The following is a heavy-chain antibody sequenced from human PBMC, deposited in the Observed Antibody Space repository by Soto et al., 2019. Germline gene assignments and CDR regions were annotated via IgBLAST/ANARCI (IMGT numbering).Heavy chain of an antibody. D-gene: IGHD3-22*01. CDR3: ARCDSSGPLYFDYGMDV. V-gene: IGHV3-30*03. Sequence: GGSLRLSCAAPGFTFSSYGMHWVRQAPGKGLEWVAVISYDGSNKYYADSVKGRFTISRDNSKNTLYLQMNSLRAEDTAVYYCARCDSSGPLYFDYGMDVWGQGTTVTVSS. CDR2: ISYDGSNK. CDR1: GFTFSSYG. J-gene: IGHJ6*02.